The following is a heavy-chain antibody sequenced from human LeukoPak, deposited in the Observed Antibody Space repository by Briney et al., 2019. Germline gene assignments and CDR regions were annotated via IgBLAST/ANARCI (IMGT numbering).Heavy chain of an antibody. J-gene: IGHJ4*02. D-gene: IGHD6-13*01. V-gene: IGHV3-74*01. CDR1: GVTFSNYG. CDR3: ASASSHRIAAGGDY. Sequence: GGSLRLSCAASGVTFSNYGMHWVRQAPGKGLGWVSRMNSDWSGRNYADSVKDRFTISRENDKNKMYLPLNSLRAEATAVYYCASASSHRIAAGGDYWGQGALVTVSS. CDR2: MNSDWSGR.